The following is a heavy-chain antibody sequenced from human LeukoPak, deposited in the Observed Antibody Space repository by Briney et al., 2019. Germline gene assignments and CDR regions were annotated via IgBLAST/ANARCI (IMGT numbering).Heavy chain of an antibody. D-gene: IGHD5-24*01. V-gene: IGHV4-34*01. CDR3: ARAGRGDGYTDNFDY. CDR2: INHSGST. CDR1: GGSFSGYY. J-gene: IGHJ4*02. Sequence: PSETLSLTCAVYGGSFSGYYWSWIRQPPGKGREWIGEINHSGSTNYNPSLKSRVTISVDTSKNHFSRKLSSVTAADTAVYYCARAGRGDGYTDNFDYWGQGTLVTVSS.